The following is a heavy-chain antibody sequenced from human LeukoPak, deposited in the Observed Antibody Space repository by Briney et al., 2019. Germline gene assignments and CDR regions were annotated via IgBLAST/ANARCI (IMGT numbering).Heavy chain of an antibody. CDR3: ARDRYYGSGIYDY. Sequence: GGSLRLSCAASGFSFSSYEMNWVRQAPGKGLEWVSYISSSGSTIYYADSVRGRFTISRDNAKNSLYLQVNSLSAEDTAVYYCARDRYYGSGIYDYWGQGTLVTVSS. CDR2: ISSSGSTI. CDR1: GFSFSSYE. V-gene: IGHV3-48*03. J-gene: IGHJ4*02. D-gene: IGHD3-10*01.